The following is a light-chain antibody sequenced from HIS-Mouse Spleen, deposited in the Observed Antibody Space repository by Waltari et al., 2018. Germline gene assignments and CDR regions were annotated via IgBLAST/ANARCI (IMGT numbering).Light chain of an antibody. CDR1: SSNIGSNY. CDR3: AACDDSLSGPV. CDR2: RNN. J-gene: IGLJ3*02. Sequence: QSVLTQPPSASGTPGQRVTISCSGSSSNIGSNYVYWYQQLPGTAPKLLIYRNNRRGSGGPDRCSGAKSGTSASLAISVVRAEDEAEYYCAACDDSLSGPVCGGGTKLTVL. V-gene: IGLV1-47*01.